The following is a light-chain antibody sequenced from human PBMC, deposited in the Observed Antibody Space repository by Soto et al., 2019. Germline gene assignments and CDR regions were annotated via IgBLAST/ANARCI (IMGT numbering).Light chain of an antibody. CDR3: CSYTSRSVYV. CDR1: NSDVGGYNY. Sequence: QSALTQPASVSGSPGQSIAISCAGTNSDVGGYNYVSWYQQHPGKAPKLIIYDVSYRPSGVSNRFSGSKSGNTASLTISGLQAEDEADYYCCSYTSRSVYVFGTGTKVTVL. CDR2: DVS. V-gene: IGLV2-14*01. J-gene: IGLJ1*01.